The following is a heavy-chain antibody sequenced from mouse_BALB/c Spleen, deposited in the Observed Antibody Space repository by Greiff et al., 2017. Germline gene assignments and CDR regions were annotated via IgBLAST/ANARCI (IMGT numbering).Heavy chain of an antibody. Sequence: VQLQQSGAELVRSGASVKLSCTASGFNIKDYYMHWVKQRPEQGLEWIGWIDPENGDTEYAPKFQGKATMTADTSSSTAYMQLSSLTSEDSAVYYCARGRFAMDYWGQGTSVTVSS. CDR3: ARGRFAMDY. J-gene: IGHJ4*01. CDR1: GFNIKDYY. V-gene: IGHV14-4*02. CDR2: IDPENGDT.